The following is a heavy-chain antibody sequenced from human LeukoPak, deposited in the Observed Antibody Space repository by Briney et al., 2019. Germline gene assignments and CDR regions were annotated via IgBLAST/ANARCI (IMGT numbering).Heavy chain of an antibody. Sequence: ASVKVSCKASGYTFTSYGISWVRQAPGQGLEWMGWISAYNGNTNYAQKLQGRVTMTTDTSTSTAYMELRSLRSDDTAAYYCARSLLGIAVAGTGGGYYYYMDVWGKGTTVTVSS. J-gene: IGHJ6*03. D-gene: IGHD6-19*01. CDR1: GYTFTSYG. V-gene: IGHV1-18*01. CDR2: ISAYNGNT. CDR3: ARSLLGIAVAGTGGGYYYYMDV.